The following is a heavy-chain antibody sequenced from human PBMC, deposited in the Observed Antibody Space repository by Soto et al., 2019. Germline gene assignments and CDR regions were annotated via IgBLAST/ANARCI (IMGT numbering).Heavy chain of an antibody. Sequence: WGSLRLSCAASGVTFSGITMAWVRQRPGDGLGWVCSGSSGGGGTYYNNSVRGRFTISRDNSNGTLFLQMNNLRAEDTAVYFYAKTHRATTLVTRYWSFDLWGHGTLVTVSS. CDR1: GVTFSGIT. V-gene: IGHV3-23*01. CDR3: AKTHRATTLVTRYWSFDL. J-gene: IGHJ2*01. CDR2: GSSGGGGT. D-gene: IGHD4-17*01.